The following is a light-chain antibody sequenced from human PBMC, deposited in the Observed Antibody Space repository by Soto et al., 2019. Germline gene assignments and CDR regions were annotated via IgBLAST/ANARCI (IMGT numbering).Light chain of an antibody. CDR3: CSYAGSFTYV. J-gene: IGLJ1*01. Sequence: QSALTQPASVSGSPGQSITIFCTGTNSDVGGYDFVSWYQQHPGKAPKLLIYEVTNRPSGVSDRFSGSKSGNTASLSIYGLQAEDEADYYCCSYAGSFTYVFGTGTKVTVL. CDR2: EVT. CDR1: NSDVGGYDF. V-gene: IGLV2-23*02.